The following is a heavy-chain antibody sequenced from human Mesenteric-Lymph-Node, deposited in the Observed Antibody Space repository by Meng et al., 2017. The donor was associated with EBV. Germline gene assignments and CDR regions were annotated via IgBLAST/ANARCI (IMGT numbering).Heavy chain of an antibody. V-gene: IGHV3-23*04. Sequence: GLVVECGGGLVQTGGSLRLSCAASGFTFSSYVMNWVRQAPGKGLEWVSGVSTSGGSTYYADSVKGRFTISRDNSRNTLYLQMNSLRAEDTAIYYCAETYRLGFWGQGTLVTVSS. D-gene: IGHD2-21*01. J-gene: IGHJ4*02. CDR3: AETYRLGF. CDR1: GFTFSSYV. CDR2: VSTSGGST.